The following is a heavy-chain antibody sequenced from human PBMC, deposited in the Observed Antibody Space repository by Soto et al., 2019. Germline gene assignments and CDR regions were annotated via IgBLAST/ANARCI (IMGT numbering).Heavy chain of an antibody. Sequence: EVQLVESGGGLVKPGESLRVSCAASGFSFTSYTMNWVRQTPGKGLEWVASISAGGRSIYYADSLKGRSTVSRDNAKSSLYLQMNSLRVDVTAICFPARSTPGNPFDIWGQGTMVTVSA. D-gene: IGHD3-10*01. CDR2: ISAGGRSI. J-gene: IGHJ3*02. CDR3: ARSTPGNPFDI. CDR1: GFSFTSYT. V-gene: IGHV3-21*06.